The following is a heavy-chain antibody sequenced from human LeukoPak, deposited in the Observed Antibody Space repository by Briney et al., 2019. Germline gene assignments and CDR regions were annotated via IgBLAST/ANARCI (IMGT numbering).Heavy chain of an antibody. Sequence: PGGSLRLSCAASGFTFSSYWMHWVRQAPGKGLVWVSRINSDGSSTSYADSVKGRFTISRDNAKNTLYLQMNSLRAKDTAVYYCARVGKGRITIFGVVGYYFDYWGQGTLVTVSS. V-gene: IGHV3-74*01. CDR1: GFTFSSYW. CDR3: ARVGKGRITIFGVVGYYFDY. CDR2: INSDGSST. D-gene: IGHD3-3*01. J-gene: IGHJ4*02.